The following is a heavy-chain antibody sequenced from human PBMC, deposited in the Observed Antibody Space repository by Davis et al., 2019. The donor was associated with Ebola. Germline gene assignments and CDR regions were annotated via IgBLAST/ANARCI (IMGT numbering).Heavy chain of an antibody. CDR1: GYTLTELS. CDR2: FDPEDGET. CDR3: ARGRVYYGSGSYQGFDY. D-gene: IGHD3-10*01. Sequence: AASVKVSCKVSGYTLTELSMHWARQAPGKGLEWMGGFDPEDGETIYAQKFQGRVTMTEDTSTDTAYMELSSLRSDDTAVYYCARGRVYYGSGSYQGFDYWGQGTLVTVSS. J-gene: IGHJ4*02. V-gene: IGHV1-24*01.